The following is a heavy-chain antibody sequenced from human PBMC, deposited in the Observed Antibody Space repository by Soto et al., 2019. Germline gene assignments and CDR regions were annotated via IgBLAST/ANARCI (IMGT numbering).Heavy chain of an antibody. J-gene: IGHJ4*02. Sequence: QVHLVQSGAEVKKPGSSVKVSCKTSGGTFSDLAFSWVRQAPRQGLEGVGGIIPLFGTPNYAREFQGRVSISGDESSNTVYMELRSLRSEDTAVYYCASERVAEMATGGYFDNWGQGTLVTVSS. CDR2: IIPLFGTP. CDR3: ASERVAEMATGGYFDN. V-gene: IGHV1-69*01. D-gene: IGHD5-12*01. CDR1: GGTFSDLA.